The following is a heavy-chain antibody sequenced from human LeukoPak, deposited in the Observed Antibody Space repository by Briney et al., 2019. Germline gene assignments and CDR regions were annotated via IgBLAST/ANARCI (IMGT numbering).Heavy chain of an antibody. CDR1: GYTFISYD. CDR3: ARALRKVTSSYYYGMDV. D-gene: IGHD4-17*01. Sequence: ASVKVSCKVSGYTFISYDINWVRQATGQGLEWMGWMNPNSGETGLAEKFQGRVTMTKSTSISAAYMELSSLRSEDTAVYYCARALRKVTSSYYYGMDVWGQGTTVTVSS. J-gene: IGHJ6*02. V-gene: IGHV1-8*01. CDR2: MNPNSGET.